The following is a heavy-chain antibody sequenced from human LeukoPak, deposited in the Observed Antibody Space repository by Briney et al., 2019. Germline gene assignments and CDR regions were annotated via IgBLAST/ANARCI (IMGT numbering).Heavy chain of an antibody. D-gene: IGHD3-22*01. Sequence: QPGGSLRLSCAASGFTFSSYEMNWVRQAPGKGLEWVSYISSSGGTIYYADSVKGRFTISRDNAKNTVSLQMNSLRAEDTGVYYCARAPSEIGGYYPEYFRHWGQGTLVTVSS. CDR3: ARAPSEIGGYYPEYFRH. CDR1: GFTFSSYE. CDR2: ISSSGGTI. V-gene: IGHV3-48*03. J-gene: IGHJ1*01.